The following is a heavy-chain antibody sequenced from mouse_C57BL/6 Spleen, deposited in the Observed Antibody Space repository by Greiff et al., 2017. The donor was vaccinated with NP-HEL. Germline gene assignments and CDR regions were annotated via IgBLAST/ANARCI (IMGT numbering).Heavy chain of an antibody. V-gene: IGHV1-15*01. CDR3: TRGDYGSSYDY. J-gene: IGHJ2*01. Sequence: VQLKESGAELVRPGASVTLSCKASGYTFTDYEMHWVKQTPVHGLEWIGAIDPETGGTAYNQKFKGKAILTADKSSSTAYMELRSLTSEDSAVYYCTRGDYGSSYDYWGQGTTLTVSS. CDR2: IDPETGGT. D-gene: IGHD1-1*01. CDR1: GYTFTDYE.